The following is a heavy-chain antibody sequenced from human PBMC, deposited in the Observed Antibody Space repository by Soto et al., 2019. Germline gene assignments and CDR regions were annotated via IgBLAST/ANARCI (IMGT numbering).Heavy chain of an antibody. CDR1: GFTFSRHG. CDR2: IWYDGSNK. J-gene: IGHJ5*02. V-gene: IGHV3-33*01. CDR3: ARVIGECSSTSCPRWFDP. D-gene: IGHD2-2*01. Sequence: GGSLRLSCAASGFTFSRHGMHWVRQAPGKGLEWVAVIWYDGSNKYYADSVKGRVTISRDNSKNTLYLQMNSLRAEDTAVYYCARVIGECSSTSCPRWFDPWGQGTLVTVSS.